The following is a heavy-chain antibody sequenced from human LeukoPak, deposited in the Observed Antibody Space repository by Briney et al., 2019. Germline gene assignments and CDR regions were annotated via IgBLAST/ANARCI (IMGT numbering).Heavy chain of an antibody. D-gene: IGHD1-26*01. CDR2: IHSSGST. V-gene: IGHV4-59*08. Sequence: SETLSLTCSASGGSISNNYWSWIRQSPEKGLEWIGYIHSSGSTDYNPSFKSRVVVSVDTSKNQFSLKLYSVTAADTAVYYCARHGLKLVGASTIYFDNWGQGTLVTVSS. CDR1: GGSISNNY. J-gene: IGHJ4*02. CDR3: ARHGLKLVGASTIYFDN.